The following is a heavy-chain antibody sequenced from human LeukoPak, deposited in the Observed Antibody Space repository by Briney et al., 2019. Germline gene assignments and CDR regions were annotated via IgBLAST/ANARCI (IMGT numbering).Heavy chain of an antibody. D-gene: IGHD2-15*01. CDR3: AKARYCSGGNCYSFDY. CDR1: GFTFSSYA. V-gene: IGHV3-30*02. CDR2: IRYDGSDK. Sequence: GGSLRLSCAAFGFTFSSYAMHWVRQAPGKGLEWVAFIRYDGSDKYYANSVKGRFTISRDDSKNTVDLQMNSLRVEDTAVYYCAKARYCSGGNCYSFDYWGQGTLVTVSS. J-gene: IGHJ4*02.